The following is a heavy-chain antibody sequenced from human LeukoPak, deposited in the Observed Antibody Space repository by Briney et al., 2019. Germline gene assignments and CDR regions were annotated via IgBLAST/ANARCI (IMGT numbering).Heavy chain of an antibody. V-gene: IGHV1-18*01. D-gene: IGHD3-3*01. CDR1: GYTFSSYG. J-gene: IGHJ4*02. CDR2: ISGHNGNT. Sequence: ASVKVSCKASGYTFSSYGITWVRQAPGQGLEWMGWISGHNGNTNYAQNLQGRVTMTTDTSTSTAYMELRSLRSDDTAVYYCARGHSAIFGVVTSDYWGQGTLVTVSS. CDR3: ARGHSAIFGVVTSDY.